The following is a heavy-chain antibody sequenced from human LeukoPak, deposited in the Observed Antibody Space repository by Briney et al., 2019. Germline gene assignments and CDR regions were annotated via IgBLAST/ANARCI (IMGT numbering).Heavy chain of an antibody. Sequence: PGGSLRLSCAASGFTFSSYAMSWVRQAPGKGLGWVSTISGSGDNTYYADSVKGRFTISRDNSKNTLYLQMNSLRAEDTAVYYCAKGGSYYYYYYGMDVWGQGTTVTVSS. CDR1: GFTFSSYA. V-gene: IGHV3-23*01. D-gene: IGHD1-26*01. CDR2: ISGSGDNT. J-gene: IGHJ6*02. CDR3: AKGGSYYYYYYGMDV.